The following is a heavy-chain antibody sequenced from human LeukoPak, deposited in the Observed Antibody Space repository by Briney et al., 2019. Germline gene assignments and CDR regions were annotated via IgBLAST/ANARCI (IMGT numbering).Heavy chain of an antibody. CDR3: VRNLPGSGY. Sequence: GGSLRLSCAASGFTFNNYWLSWVRQAPGMGLEWVANIKTDGSETYYVDAVKGRFTISRDNAKNSLYLQMNNLIVEDTAVYYCVRNLPGSGYWGQGTLVIVSS. D-gene: IGHD3-9*01. J-gene: IGHJ4*02. CDR1: GFTFNNYW. V-gene: IGHV3-7*01. CDR2: IKTDGSET.